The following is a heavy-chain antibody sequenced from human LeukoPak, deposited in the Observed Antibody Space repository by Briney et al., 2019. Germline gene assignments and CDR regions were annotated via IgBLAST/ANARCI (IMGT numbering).Heavy chain of an antibody. CDR1: GFTFSSYE. V-gene: IGHV3-48*03. D-gene: IGHD1-26*01. CDR2: ISSSGSTI. CDR3: ARDQWELGIDY. J-gene: IGHJ4*02. Sequence: GGSLRLSCAASGFTFSSYEMNWVRQAPGKGLEWVSYISSSGSTIYYADSVKVRFTISRDNAKNSLYLQMNSLRAEDTAVYYCARDQWELGIDYWGQGTLVTVSS.